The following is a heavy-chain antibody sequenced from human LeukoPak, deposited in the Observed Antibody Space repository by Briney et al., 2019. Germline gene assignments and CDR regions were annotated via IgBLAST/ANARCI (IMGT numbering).Heavy chain of an antibody. D-gene: IGHD5-12*01. J-gene: IGHJ3*02. Sequence: GESLRLSCAASGFTFSYYGMTWVRQAPGKGLEWVSGISGNGGTTYYADSVKGRFTISRDNAKNSLYLQMNSLRAEDTAVYHCAREGLRRAFDIWGQGTMVTVSS. CDR2: ISGNGGTT. CDR3: AREGLRRAFDI. V-gene: IGHV3-23*01. CDR1: GFTFSYYG.